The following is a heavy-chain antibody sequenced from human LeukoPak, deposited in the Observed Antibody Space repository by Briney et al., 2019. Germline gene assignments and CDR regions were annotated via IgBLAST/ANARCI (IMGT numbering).Heavy chain of an antibody. CDR3: ARAIRGYSYGDANDY. CDR1: GYTFTSYG. Sequence: ASVKVSSKASGYTFTSYGISWVRQAPGQGLEWMGWISAYNGNTNYAQKLQGRVTMTTDTSTSTAYMELRSLRSDDTAVYYCARAIRGYSYGDANDYWGQGTLVTVSS. V-gene: IGHV1-18*01. J-gene: IGHJ4*02. CDR2: ISAYNGNT. D-gene: IGHD5-18*01.